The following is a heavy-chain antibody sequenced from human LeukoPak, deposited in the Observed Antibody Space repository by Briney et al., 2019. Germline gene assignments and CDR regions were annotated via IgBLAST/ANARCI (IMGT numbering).Heavy chain of an antibody. Sequence: GGSLRLSCAASGFTFSSFAISWVRPPAGKGLEWVGEIIAMVGSTYNAEAVKRWFPISRDKSHNTRYLEMNRLRAPDTAVYEWAKDCSSPSCYIWFDPWGQGTLVTVSS. CDR3: AKDCSSPSCYIWFDP. CDR1: GFTFSSFA. D-gene: IGHD2-2*02. V-gene: IGHV3-23*01. J-gene: IGHJ5*02. CDR2: IIAMVGST.